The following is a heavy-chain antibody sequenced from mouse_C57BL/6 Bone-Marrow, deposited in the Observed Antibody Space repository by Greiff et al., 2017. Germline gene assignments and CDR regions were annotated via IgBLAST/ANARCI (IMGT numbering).Heavy chain of an antibody. D-gene: IGHD2-5*01. CDR3: ARGGIVRQYYYAMDY. V-gene: IGHV1-26*01. J-gene: IGHJ4*01. CDR1: GYTFTDYY. Sequence: EVQLQQSGPELVKPGASVKISCKASGYTFTDYYMNWVKQSHGKSLEWIGDINPNNGGTSYNQKFKGKATLTVDKSSSTAYMELRSLTSEDSAVYYCARGGIVRQYYYAMDYWGQGTSVTVSS. CDR2: INPNNGGT.